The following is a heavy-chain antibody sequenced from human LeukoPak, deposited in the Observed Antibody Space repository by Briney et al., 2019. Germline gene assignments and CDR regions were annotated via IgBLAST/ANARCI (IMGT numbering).Heavy chain of an antibody. D-gene: IGHD4-17*01. CDR3: AKDDYGDYPLGVVKN. CDR2: ISWNSGSI. J-gene: IGHJ4*02. V-gene: IGHV3-9*01. CDR1: GFTFDDYA. Sequence: TGGSLRLSCAASGFTFDDYAMHWVRQAPGKGLEWVSGISWNSGSIGYADSVKGRFTISRDNAKNSLYLQMNSLRAEDTALYYCAKDDYGDYPLGVVKNWGQGTLVTVSS.